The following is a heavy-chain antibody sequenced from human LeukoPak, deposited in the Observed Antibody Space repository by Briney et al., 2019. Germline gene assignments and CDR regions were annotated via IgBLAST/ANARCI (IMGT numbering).Heavy chain of an antibody. V-gene: IGHV3-7*01. CDR1: GFTFSDYW. CDR3: ARASVLGPNTDY. Sequence: GGSLRLSCAASGFTFSDYWMSWVRQTPGKGLEGVASIEQDGSEKYYVDSVEGRFTISRDNAKNSLYLQMNNLRADDTAVYYCARASVLGPNTDYWGQGTLVTVSS. J-gene: IGHJ4*02. CDR2: IEQDGSEK. D-gene: IGHD2-2*01.